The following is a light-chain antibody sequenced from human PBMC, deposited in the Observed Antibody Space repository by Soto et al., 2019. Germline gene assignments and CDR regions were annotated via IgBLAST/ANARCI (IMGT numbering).Light chain of an antibody. CDR2: GSD. CDR1: GSNIGAGYG. CDR3: QSYDSNLSEV. Sequence: QSVLTQPPSVPGAPGQTVTISCTGSGSNIGAGYGVQWYQQLPGTAPRLLIYGSDDRPSGVPDRFSASVSGNSASLAITGLQTEDEAVYYCQSYDSNLSEVFGPGTKRTVL. J-gene: IGLJ1*01. V-gene: IGLV1-40*01.